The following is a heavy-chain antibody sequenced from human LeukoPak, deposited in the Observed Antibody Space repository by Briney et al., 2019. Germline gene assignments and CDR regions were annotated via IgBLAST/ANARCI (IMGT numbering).Heavy chain of an antibody. V-gene: IGHV4-39*01. CDR2: IYYSGST. D-gene: IGHD6-13*01. Sequence: SETLSLTCTVAGGSISSSSYDWGWIRQPRGKGLEWIVRIYYSGSTYYNPALKSRVTISVDTSKTPFSLKLSSVTAADTAVYYCARQDSSSWYWYFDLWGRGTLVTVSS. J-gene: IGHJ2*01. CDR1: GGSISSSSYD. CDR3: ARQDSSSWYWYFDL.